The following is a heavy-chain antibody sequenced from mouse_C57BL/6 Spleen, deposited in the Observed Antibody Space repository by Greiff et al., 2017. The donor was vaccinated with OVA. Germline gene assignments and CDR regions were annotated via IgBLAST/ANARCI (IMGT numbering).Heavy chain of an antibody. CDR3: ASKTAPNFDY. V-gene: IGHV1-50*01. CDR1: GYTFTSYW. D-gene: IGHD3-2*01. CDR2: IDPSDSYT. J-gene: IGHJ2*01. Sequence: QVQLQQPGAELVKPGASVKLSWKASGYTFTSYWMQWVKQRPGQGLEWIGEIDPSDSYTNYNQKFKGKATLTVEKSSSTAYMQLSSLTSEGSAVYYCASKTAPNFDYWGQGTTLTVSS.